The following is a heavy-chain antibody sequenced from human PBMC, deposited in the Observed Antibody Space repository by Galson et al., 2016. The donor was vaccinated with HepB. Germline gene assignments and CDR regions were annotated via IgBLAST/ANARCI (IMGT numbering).Heavy chain of an antibody. CDR3: TRDFPDPMAERFSGVSHDYFAMDV. Sequence: SLRLSCAASGYTFVNYVMNWVRQAPGKGLEWVSLITSGDTTYYADAVKGRFTIFRDNSKNTLSLQMTRLRAEDTAVYYCTRDFPDPMAERFSGVSHDYFAMDVWGQGTTVTVSS. CDR2: ITSGDTT. CDR1: GYTFVNYV. D-gene: IGHD5-24*01. J-gene: IGHJ6*02. V-gene: IGHV3-23*01.